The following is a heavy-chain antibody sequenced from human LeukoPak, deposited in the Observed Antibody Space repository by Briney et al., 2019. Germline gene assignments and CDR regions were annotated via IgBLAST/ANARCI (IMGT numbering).Heavy chain of an antibody. J-gene: IGHJ4*02. D-gene: IGHD5-18*01. CDR2: MNPNSGNT. CDR3: ARSRTTAMVKNPSDY. V-gene: IGHV1-8*02. Sequence: ASVKVSCKASGYTFTSYGISWVRQAPGQGLEWMGWMNPNSGNTGYAQKFQGRVTMTRNTSISTAYMELSSLRSEDTAVYYCARSRTTAMVKNPSDYWGQGTLVTVSS. CDR1: GYTFTSYG.